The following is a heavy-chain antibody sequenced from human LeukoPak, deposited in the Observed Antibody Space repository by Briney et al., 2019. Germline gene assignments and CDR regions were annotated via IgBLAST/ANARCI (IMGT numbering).Heavy chain of an antibody. CDR2: ISGSGGST. CDR1: GFTFSSYA. CDR3: AKGGQYYGSGSYYGLTYYYYMDV. D-gene: IGHD3-10*01. V-gene: IGHV3-23*01. Sequence: PGGSLRLSCAASGFTFSSYAMSWVRQAPGKGLEWVSAISGSGGSTYYADSVKGRFTISRDNSKNTLYLQMNSLRAEDTAVYYCAKGGQYYGSGSYYGLTYYYYMDVWGKGTTVTVSS. J-gene: IGHJ6*03.